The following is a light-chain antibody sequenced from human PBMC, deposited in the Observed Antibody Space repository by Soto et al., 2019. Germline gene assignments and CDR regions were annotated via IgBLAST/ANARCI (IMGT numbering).Light chain of an antibody. J-gene: IGKJ1*01. V-gene: IGKV3-11*01. CDR3: QQHSHWPPWT. CDR1: RSVSSY. Sequence: EIVLTQSPATLSLSPGERATLSCRASRSVSSYLAWYQQKPGQAPRLLIYGASNRATDIPARFSGSGSGTDFTLTISNLEPEDFAVYYCQQHSHWPPWTFGQGTKVDI. CDR2: GAS.